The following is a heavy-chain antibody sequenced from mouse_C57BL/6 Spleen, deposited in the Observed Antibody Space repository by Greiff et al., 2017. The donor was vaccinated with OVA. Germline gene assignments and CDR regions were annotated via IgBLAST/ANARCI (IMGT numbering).Heavy chain of an antibody. CDR2: IYPGDGDT. CDR3: ARDGKGY. V-gene: IGHV1-82*01. D-gene: IGHD2-1*01. CDR1: GYAFTSSW. J-gene: IGHJ2*01. Sequence: VQLQQSGPELVKPGASVKISCKASGYAFTSSWMNWVKQRPGKGLEWIGRIYPGDGDTNYNGKFKGKATLTADKSSSTAYMQLSSLTSEESAVYFCARDGKGYWGQGTTLTVSS.